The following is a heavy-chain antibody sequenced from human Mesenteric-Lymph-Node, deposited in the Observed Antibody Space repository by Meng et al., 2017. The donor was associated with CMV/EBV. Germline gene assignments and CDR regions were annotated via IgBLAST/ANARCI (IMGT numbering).Heavy chain of an antibody. CDR1: GFTFSDYY. D-gene: IGHD6-13*01. V-gene: IGHV3-11*01. CDR2: ISSSGSTI. CDR3: ARVDEAAAGSPPDY. Sequence: SGFTFSDYYMSWIRQAPVKGLEWVSYISSSGSTIYYADSVKGRFTISRDNAKNSLYLQMNSLRAEDTAVYYCARVDEAAAGSPPDYWGQGTLVTVSS. J-gene: IGHJ4*02.